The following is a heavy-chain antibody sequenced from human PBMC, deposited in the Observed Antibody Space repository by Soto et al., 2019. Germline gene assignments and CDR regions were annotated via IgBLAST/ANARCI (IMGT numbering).Heavy chain of an antibody. Sequence: ASVKVSCKASGYTFTSYGISWVRQAPGQGLEWMGWISAYNGNTNYAQKLQGRVTMTTDTSTSTAYMELRSLRSDDTAVYYCAREHCSGGSCYAGTYMDVWGKGTTVTVSS. CDR1: GYTFTSYG. D-gene: IGHD2-15*01. CDR3: AREHCSGGSCYAGTYMDV. V-gene: IGHV1-18*01. CDR2: ISAYNGNT. J-gene: IGHJ6*03.